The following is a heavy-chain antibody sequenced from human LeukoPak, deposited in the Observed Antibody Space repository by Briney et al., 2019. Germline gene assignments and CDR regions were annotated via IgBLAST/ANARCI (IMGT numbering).Heavy chain of an antibody. CDR3: ARESGGATTFDY. CDR1: EFTFSRYT. Sequence: GGSLRLSCAASEFTFSRYTMNWVRQAPGKGLEWVSSISSSRYISYADSVKGRFTISRDNAKNSLYLQMNSLRAEDTAVYYCARESGGATTFDYWGQGTLVTVSS. CDR2: ISSSRYI. J-gene: IGHJ4*02. D-gene: IGHD1-26*01. V-gene: IGHV3-21*01.